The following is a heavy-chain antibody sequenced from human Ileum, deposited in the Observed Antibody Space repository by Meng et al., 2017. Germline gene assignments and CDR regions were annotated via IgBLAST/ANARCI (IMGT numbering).Heavy chain of an antibody. Sequence: VQPPQWGAVLCKPSASLSLTCTVYGGSFTGYYLSWIRQTPGKGLEWIGEINHEGNNNYNPSLKSRVTISIDPSRVQFSLKLTSVTAADTAVYYCAGVELRGYTRDSCFLDHWGQGTLVTVSS. CDR3: AGVELRGYTRDSCFLDH. J-gene: IGHJ4*02. D-gene: IGHD2-2*02. CDR2: INHEGNN. V-gene: IGHV4-34*01. CDR1: GGSFTGYY.